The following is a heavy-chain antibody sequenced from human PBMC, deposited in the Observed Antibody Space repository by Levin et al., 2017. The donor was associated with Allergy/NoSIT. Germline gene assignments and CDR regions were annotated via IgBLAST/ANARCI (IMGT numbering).Heavy chain of an antibody. D-gene: IGHD6-13*01. V-gene: IGHV1-69*01. CDR2: CIAFVFAS. Sequence: KISCKASGGTFSSYAISWVRQAPGQGLEWIGVCIAFVFASPSAPPFPGRVTITADESTSTAYMELSSLRSEDTAVYYCARQLYSSSWSTSGDYGMTCWGQGTTVTVSS. J-gene: IGHJ6*02. CDR1: GGTFSSYA. CDR3: ARQLYSSSWSTSGDYGMTC.